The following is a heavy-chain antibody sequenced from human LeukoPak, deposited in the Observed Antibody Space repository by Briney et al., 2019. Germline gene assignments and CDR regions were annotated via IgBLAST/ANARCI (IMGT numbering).Heavy chain of an antibody. CDR2: ISAYNGNT. J-gene: IGHJ6*03. CDR3: ARVWGRIQLLAAFYMDV. Sequence: ASVKVSCKASGYSFTSYGISWVRQAPGQGLEWMGWISAYNGNTNYAQKLQGTVTMTSDTSTSTAYMELRSLRSDDTAVYYCARVWGRIQLLAAFYMDVWGKGTTVTVSS. V-gene: IGHV1-18*01. CDR1: GYSFTSYG. D-gene: IGHD5-18*01.